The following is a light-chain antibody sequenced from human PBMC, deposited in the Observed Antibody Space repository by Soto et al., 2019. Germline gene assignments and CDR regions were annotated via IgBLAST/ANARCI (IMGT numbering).Light chain of an antibody. Sequence: QSALTQPRSVSGSPGQSVTISCTGTSSDVSSYNYVSWYQQRPGKAPKLMIYDVNKRPSGVPDRLSGSESGNTASLTISGLQAEDEADYYCCSYAGSYSWVFGGGTKLTVL. CDR3: CSYAGSYSWV. CDR2: DVN. CDR1: SSDVSSYNY. J-gene: IGLJ3*02. V-gene: IGLV2-11*01.